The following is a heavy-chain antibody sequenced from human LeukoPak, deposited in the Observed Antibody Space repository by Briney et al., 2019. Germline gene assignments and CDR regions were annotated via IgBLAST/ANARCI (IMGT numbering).Heavy chain of an antibody. Sequence: GGSLRLSCAASGFTFSSYAMSWVRQAPGKGLEWVSAISGNGGSTYYADSVKGRFTISRDNSKNTLYLQMNSLRAEDTAVYYCARRVDTAMVYYFDYWGQGTLATVSS. CDR2: ISGNGGST. D-gene: IGHD5-18*01. CDR3: ARRVDTAMVYYFDY. CDR1: GFTFSSYA. V-gene: IGHV3-23*01. J-gene: IGHJ4*02.